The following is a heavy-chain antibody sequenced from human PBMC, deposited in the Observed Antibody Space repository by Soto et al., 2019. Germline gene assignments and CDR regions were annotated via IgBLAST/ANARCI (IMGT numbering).Heavy chain of an antibody. CDR2: IIPIFGTA. V-gene: IGHV1-69*01. J-gene: IGHJ4*02. Sequence: QVQLVQSGAEVKKPGSSVKVSCKASGGTFSSYAIRWVRQAPGQGLECMGGIIPIFGTANYAQKFQGRVTITADESTSTAYMELSSLRSEDTDVYYCARVTVSHSGYEDDYWGQGTLVTVSS. CDR3: ARVTVSHSGYEDDY. CDR1: GGTFSSYA. D-gene: IGHD5-12*01.